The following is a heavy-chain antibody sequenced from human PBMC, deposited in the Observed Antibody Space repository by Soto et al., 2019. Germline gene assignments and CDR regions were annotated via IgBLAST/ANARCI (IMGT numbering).Heavy chain of an antibody. V-gene: IGHV3-9*01. J-gene: IGHJ4*02. CDR3: TKAALERATNQEFDY. CDR2: ITWNSGSV. Sequence: PWGSLRLSCAASGFTFYDYAIHFFRQSPLKGLEWVSGITWNSGSVGYADSVKGRFTVSRDNAKNSLYLQMNSLRSEDTALYYCTKAALERATNQEFDYWGQGTMVTVSS. D-gene: IGHD5-12*01. CDR1: GFTFYDYA.